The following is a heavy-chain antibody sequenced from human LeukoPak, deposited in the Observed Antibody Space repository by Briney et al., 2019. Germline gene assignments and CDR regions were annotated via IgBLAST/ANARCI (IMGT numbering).Heavy chain of an antibody. D-gene: IGHD1-26*01. Sequence: GASVKVSCKASGYTFTSYYMHWVRQAPGQGLEWMGIINPSGGSTSYAQKFQGRVTMTRDTSTSTAYMELRSLRSDDTAVYYCARGGSSSTSPLDYYYYYMDVWGKGTTVTVSS. CDR1: GYTFTSYY. V-gene: IGHV1-46*01. CDR2: INPSGGST. CDR3: ARGGSSSTSPLDYYYYYMDV. J-gene: IGHJ6*03.